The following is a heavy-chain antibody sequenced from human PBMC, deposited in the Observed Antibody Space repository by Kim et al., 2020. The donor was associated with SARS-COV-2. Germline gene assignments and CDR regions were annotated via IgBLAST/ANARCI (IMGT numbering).Heavy chain of an antibody. J-gene: IGHJ4*02. CDR3: ARLVGNSWFDY. V-gene: IGHV6-1*01. Sequence: NDYAGSVKSRITINPDTSKNQLSLQLNSVTPEDTSVYYCARLVGNSWFDYWGQGTLVTVSS. CDR2: N. D-gene: IGHD6-13*01.